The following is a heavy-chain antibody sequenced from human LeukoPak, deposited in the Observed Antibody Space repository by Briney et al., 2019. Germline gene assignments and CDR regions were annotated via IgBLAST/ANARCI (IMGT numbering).Heavy chain of an antibody. CDR1: GGSFSGYY. V-gene: IGHV4-34*01. Sequence: SETLSLTCAVYGGSFSGYYWSWIRQPPGKGLEWIGEINHSGSTNCNPSLKSRVTISVDTSKNQFSLKLSSVTAADTAVYYCARAPGPYYFDYWGQGTLVTVSS. D-gene: IGHD3-10*01. CDR2: INHSGST. CDR3: ARAPGPYYFDY. J-gene: IGHJ4*02.